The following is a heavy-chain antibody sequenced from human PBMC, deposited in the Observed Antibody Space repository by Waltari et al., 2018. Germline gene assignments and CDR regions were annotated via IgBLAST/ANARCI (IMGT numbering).Heavy chain of an antibody. CDR1: GYTFTSYD. CDR3: ARGYGQQLVGGLQAIGY. J-gene: IGHJ4*02. CDR2: MNPNSGNT. Sequence: QVQLVQSGAEVKKPGASVKVSCKASGYTFTSYDINWVRQATGQGLEWMGWMNPNSGNTGYAQKFQGRVTITRNTSISTAYMELSSLRSEDTAVYYCARGYGQQLVGGLQAIGYWGQGTLVTVSS. D-gene: IGHD6-13*01. V-gene: IGHV1-8*03.